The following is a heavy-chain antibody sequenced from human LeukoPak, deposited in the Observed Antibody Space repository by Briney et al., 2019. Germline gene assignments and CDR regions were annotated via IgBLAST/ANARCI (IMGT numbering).Heavy chain of an antibody. D-gene: IGHD3-10*01. CDR3: AKKYSYGSGAGDPLDI. V-gene: IGHV3-30*18. CDR1: GFTFSGFG. CDR2: ISDDGSLK. J-gene: IGHJ3*02. Sequence: PGRSLRLSCAASGFTFSGFGMHWVRQAPGKGLEWVAVISDDGSLKYHVDSVKGRFTISRDNSRNTLYLQMDSLRVEDTAMYYCAKKYSYGSGAGDPLDIWGHGTLVTVSS.